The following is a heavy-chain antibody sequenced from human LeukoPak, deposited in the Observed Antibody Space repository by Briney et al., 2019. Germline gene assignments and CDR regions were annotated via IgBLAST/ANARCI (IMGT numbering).Heavy chain of an antibody. Sequence: SETLSLTCTVSGGSISSYYWSWIRQPAGKGLEWIGRIYTSGSTNYNPSLKSRVTMSVDTSKNQFSLKLSSVTAADTAVYYCARHQDYYDSSGPDYWGQGTLVTVSS. CDR3: ARHQDYYDSSGPDY. J-gene: IGHJ4*02. D-gene: IGHD3-22*01. CDR2: IYTSGST. V-gene: IGHV4-4*07. CDR1: GGSISSYY.